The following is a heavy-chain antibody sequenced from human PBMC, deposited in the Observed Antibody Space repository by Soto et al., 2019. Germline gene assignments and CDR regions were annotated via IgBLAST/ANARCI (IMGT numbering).Heavy chain of an antibody. V-gene: IGHV3-74*01. CDR2: IDNDGSGT. J-gene: IGHJ4*02. CDR3: TTVFEY. CDR1: GIIFTNYW. Sequence: DVQLGESGGGLVQPGGSLRLSCAASGIIFTNYWMHWVRQAPGKGLVWVSRIDNDGSGTSYADSVKGRFTISRDNAKNTVYLQMNSLRAEDTAVYYCTTVFEYWAQGTLVTVSS.